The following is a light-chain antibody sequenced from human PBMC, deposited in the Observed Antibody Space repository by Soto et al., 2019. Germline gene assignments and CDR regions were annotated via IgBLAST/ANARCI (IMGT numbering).Light chain of an antibody. V-gene: IGLV1-40*01. CDR1: SSNIGAGYD. Sequence: QSVLTQPPSVSGAPGQRVTISCTGSSSNIGAGYDVHWYQQLPGTAPKLLIYGNSNRPSGVPDRFPGSKSGTSASLAITGLQAEDEADYYCQSYDSSLYVFGTGTKLTVL. CDR2: GNS. J-gene: IGLJ1*01. CDR3: QSYDSSLYV.